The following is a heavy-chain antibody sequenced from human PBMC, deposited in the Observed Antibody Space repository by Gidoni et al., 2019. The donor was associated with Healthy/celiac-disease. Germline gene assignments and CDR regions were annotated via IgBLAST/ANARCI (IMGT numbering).Heavy chain of an antibody. D-gene: IGHD4-17*01. V-gene: IGHV3-30*18. CDR3: AKGGYDYGDYHYYYYYMDV. J-gene: IGHJ6*03. CDR1: GFTFSSYG. CDR2: ISYDGSNK. Sequence: QVQLVESGGGVVQPGRSLRLSCAASGFTFSSYGMHWVRQAPGKGLEWVAVISYDGSNKYYADSVKGRFTISRDNSKNTLYLQMNSLRAEDTAVYYCAKGGYDYGDYHYYYYYMDVWGKGTTVTVSS.